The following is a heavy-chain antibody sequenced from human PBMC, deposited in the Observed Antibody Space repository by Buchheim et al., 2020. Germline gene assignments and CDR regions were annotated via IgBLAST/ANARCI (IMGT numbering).Heavy chain of an antibody. CDR2: TYYRSKWYN. Sequence: QVQLQQSGPGLVKPSQTLSLTCAISGDSVSSNSAAWNWIRQSPSRGLEWLGRTYYRSKWYNDYAVSVKSRITINPDTSKNQFSLQLNSVTPEDTAVYYCARDGLDYYGSGSYSTNYYYYYGMDVWGQGTT. CDR3: ARDGLDYYGSGSYSTNYYYYYGMDV. D-gene: IGHD3-10*01. J-gene: IGHJ6*02. V-gene: IGHV6-1*01. CDR1: GDSVSSNSAA.